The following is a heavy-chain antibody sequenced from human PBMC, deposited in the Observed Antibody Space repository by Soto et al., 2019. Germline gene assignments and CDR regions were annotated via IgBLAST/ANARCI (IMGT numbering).Heavy chain of an antibody. CDR3: ARERSYCSSTSCFNWFDP. D-gene: IGHD2-2*01. CDR2: IYYSGST. Sequence: PSETLSLTCTVSGGSVSSGSYYWSWIRQPPGKGLEWIGYIYYSGSTNYNPSLKSRVTISVDTSKNQFSLNLSSVTAADTAVYYCARERSYCSSTSCFNWFDPWGQGTLVTVSS. J-gene: IGHJ5*02. CDR1: GGSVSSGSYY. V-gene: IGHV4-61*01.